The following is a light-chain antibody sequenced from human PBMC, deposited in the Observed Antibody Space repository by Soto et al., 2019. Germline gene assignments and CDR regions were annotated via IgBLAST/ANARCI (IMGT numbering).Light chain of an antibody. CDR3: QDSYSFLWGT. CDR2: GAY. J-gene: IGKJ1*01. Sequence: DIQMTQSPSSLSASVGDRVTITCRTSQSISTSLNWYQQKAGKAPKLLIYGAYSLQSGVALRFSGSGSGTDFTLTISNLQREDFATYYYQDSYSFLWGTCGQGTKVEIK. V-gene: IGKV1-39*01. CDR1: QSISTS.